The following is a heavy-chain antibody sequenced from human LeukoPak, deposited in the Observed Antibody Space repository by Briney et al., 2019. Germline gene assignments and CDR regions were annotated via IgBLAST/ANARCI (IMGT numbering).Heavy chain of an antibody. CDR2: ITGSSSTM. D-gene: IGHD3-10*01. V-gene: IGHV3-48*04. Sequence: GGSLRLSCAASGFTFGPFTMNWVRQAPGKGLEWVSYITGSSSTMYYADSVKGRFTISRDNAKKSLYLQMNSLRADDTAVYYCARTYYSSGTYYKENWFDPWGQGTLVTVSS. CDR1: GFTFGPFT. CDR3: ARTYYSSGTYYKENWFDP. J-gene: IGHJ5*02.